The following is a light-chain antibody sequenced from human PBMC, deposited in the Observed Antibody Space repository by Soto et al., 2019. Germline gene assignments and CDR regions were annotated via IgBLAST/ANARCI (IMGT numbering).Light chain of an antibody. CDR2: EVI. CDR3: ISYSSSSTPWV. V-gene: IGLV2-14*01. J-gene: IGLJ3*02. Sequence: QSALTQPASVSGSPGQSITISCTGTTSDVGGHNYVSWYQQYPDKAPKLMVYEVINRPSGVSNRFSGSKSGNTASLTIYGLQAEDEADYYCISYSSSSTPWVFGGGTKLTVL. CDR1: TSDVGGHNY.